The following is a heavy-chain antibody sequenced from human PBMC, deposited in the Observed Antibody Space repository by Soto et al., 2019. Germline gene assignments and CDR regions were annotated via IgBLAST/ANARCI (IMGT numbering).Heavy chain of an antibody. J-gene: IGHJ3*02. CDR2: IYPGDSDT. CDR1: GYSFTSYW. Sequence: PGESLKISCKGSGYSFTSYWIGWVRQMPGKGLEWMGIIYPGDSDTRYSPSFQGQVTISADKSISTAYLQWSSLKASDTAMYYCARRDSWGSYQEDAFDIWGQGTMVTVSS. CDR3: ARRDSWGSYQEDAFDI. V-gene: IGHV5-51*01. D-gene: IGHD1-26*01.